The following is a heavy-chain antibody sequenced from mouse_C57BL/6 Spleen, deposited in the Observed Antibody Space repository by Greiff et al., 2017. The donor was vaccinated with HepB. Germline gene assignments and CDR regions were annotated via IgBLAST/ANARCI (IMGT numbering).Heavy chain of an antibody. J-gene: IGHJ1*03. V-gene: IGHV1-81*01. CDR3: ARSCYGSSYEYFDV. Sequence: QVQLQQSGAELARPGASVKLSCKASGYTFTSYGISWVKQRTGQGLEWIGEIYPRSGNTYYNEKFKGKATLTADKSSSTAYMELRSLTSEDSAVYFCARSCYGSSYEYFDVWGTGTTVTVSS. CDR2: IYPRSGNT. D-gene: IGHD1-1*01. CDR1: GYTFTSYG.